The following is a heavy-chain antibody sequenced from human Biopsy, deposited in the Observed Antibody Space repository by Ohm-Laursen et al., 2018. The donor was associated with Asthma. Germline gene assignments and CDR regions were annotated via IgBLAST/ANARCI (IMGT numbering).Heavy chain of an antibody. CDR3: ARIKIRIGAGTDRYFDL. Sequence: ASVKVSCKASGYPFTDYYVHWVRQAPGQGLEWMGRIDPNRGGTNYAQKFLGRVTMIRDTSVNTAFMVLSRLRSDDTAVYYCARIKIRIGAGTDRYFDLWGRGTLVTVSS. D-gene: IGHD3-16*01. CDR1: GYPFTDYY. V-gene: IGHV1-2*06. J-gene: IGHJ2*01. CDR2: IDPNRGGT.